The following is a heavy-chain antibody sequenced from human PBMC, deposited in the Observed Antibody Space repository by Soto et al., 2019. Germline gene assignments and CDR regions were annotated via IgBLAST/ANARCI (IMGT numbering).Heavy chain of an antibody. J-gene: IGHJ4*02. D-gene: IGHD3-10*01. CDR1: GYTFTSYY. CDR2: INPSGGST. V-gene: IGHV1-46*03. CDR3: ARGQITMVRGVINMLDY. Sequence: GASVKVSCKASGYTFTSYYMHWVRQAPGQGLEWMGIINPSGGSTSYAQKFQGRVTVTRDTSTSTVYMELSSLRSEDTAVYYCARGQITMVRGVINMLDYWGQGTLVTVSS.